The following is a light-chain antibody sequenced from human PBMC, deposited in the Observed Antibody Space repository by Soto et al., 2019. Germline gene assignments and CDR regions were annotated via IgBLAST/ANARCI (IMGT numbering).Light chain of an antibody. CDR2: DGR. CDR1: SRDVGAYNY. CDR3: SSYACNYVYV. J-gene: IGLJ1*01. V-gene: IGLV2-11*01. Sequence: QSALTQPRSVSGSPGQSVTISCTGTSRDVGAYNYISWYQRHAGKRPKVIIHDGRARPSGVPDRFSASKSGNAASLTISGLQTEDEADYYCSSYACNYVYVFGCGTKVTVL.